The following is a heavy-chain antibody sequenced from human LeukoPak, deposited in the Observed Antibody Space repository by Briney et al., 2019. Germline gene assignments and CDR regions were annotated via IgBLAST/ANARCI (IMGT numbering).Heavy chain of an antibody. CDR3: ARVKRELLLVDSANDAFDI. D-gene: IGHD1-26*01. CDR2: ISAYNGNT. J-gene: IGHJ3*02. Sequence: ASVKVSCKASGYTSTSYGISWVRQAPGQGLEWMGWISAYNGNTNYAQKLQGRVTMTTDTSTSTAYMELRSLRSDDTAVYYCARVKRELLLVDSANDAFDIWGQGTMVTVSS. V-gene: IGHV1-18*01. CDR1: GYTSTSYG.